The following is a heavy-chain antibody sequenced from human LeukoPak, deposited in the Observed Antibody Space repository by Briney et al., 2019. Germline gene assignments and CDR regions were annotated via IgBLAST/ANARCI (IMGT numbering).Heavy chain of an antibody. Sequence: GGSLRLSCAASGFTFSRYSMNWVRQAPGKGLEWVSSISSSSSYRYYADSVKGRFTISRDNAKNSLHLQMNSLRAKDTAVYYCMSYAGRSDDYWGQGTLVTVSS. CDR2: ISSSSSYR. V-gene: IGHV3-21*01. D-gene: IGHD3-16*01. CDR3: MSYAGRSDDY. CDR1: GFTFSRYS. J-gene: IGHJ4*02.